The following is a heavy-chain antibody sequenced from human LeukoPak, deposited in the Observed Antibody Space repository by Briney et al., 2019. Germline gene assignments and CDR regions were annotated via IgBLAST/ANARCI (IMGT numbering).Heavy chain of an antibody. CDR1: GFTFDDYA. CDR2: ISWNSGSI. Sequence: GRSLRLSCAASGFTFDDYAMHWVRQAPGKGLEWVSGISWNSGSIGYADSVKGRFTISRDNAKNSLYLQMNSLRAEDMALYYCAKDIGWNYERRAFDIWGPGTMVTVSS. J-gene: IGHJ3*02. V-gene: IGHV3-9*03. CDR3: AKDIGWNYERRAFDI. D-gene: IGHD1-7*01.